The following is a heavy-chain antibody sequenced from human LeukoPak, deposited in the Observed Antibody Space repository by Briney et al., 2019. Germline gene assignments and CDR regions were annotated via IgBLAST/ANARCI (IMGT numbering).Heavy chain of an antibody. CDR1: GGSFSGYY. V-gene: IGHV4-34*01. CDR3: AVSYYDRSGDYPPFDY. Sequence: PSETLSLTCAVYGGSFSGYYWSWIRQPPGKGLEWIGEINHSGSTNYNPSLKSRVTISVDTSKNQFSLKLSSVTAADTAVYYCAVSYYDRSGDYPPFDYWGQGTLVTVSP. CDR2: INHSGST. J-gene: IGHJ4*02. D-gene: IGHD3-22*01.